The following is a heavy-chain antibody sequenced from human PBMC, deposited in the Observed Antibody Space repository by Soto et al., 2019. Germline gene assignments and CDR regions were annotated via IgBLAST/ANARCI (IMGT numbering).Heavy chain of an antibody. CDR2: IKTKSDSAAT. D-gene: IGHD1-20*01. J-gene: IGHJ4*02. V-gene: IGHV3-15*07. CDR1: GFSFSDAW. CDR3: TTDLSNRRYTWTFY. Sequence: EVQMAVSGGGFVKPGGSLRLSCAVSGFSFSDAWLNWVRQAPGKGLEWVGRIKTKSDSAATDYAAPVKGRFIISRDDSKNTLFLQLTSLQAEDTAVYYCTTDLSNRRYTWTFYWGQGTLVTVSS.